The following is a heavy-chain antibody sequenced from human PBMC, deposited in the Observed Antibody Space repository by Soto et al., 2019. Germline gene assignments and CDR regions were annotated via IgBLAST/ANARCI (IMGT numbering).Heavy chain of an antibody. CDR2: INAYNGNT. CDR3: AGARYCSSTSCLTNWFDP. CDR1: GYTFTSYG. V-gene: IGHV1-18*01. J-gene: IGHJ5*02. Sequence: ASVKVSCKASGYTFTSYGISWVRQAPGQGLEWMGWINAYNGNTKYSQKFQGRVTITRDTSASTAYMELSSLRPEDTAVYYCAGARYCSSTSCLTNWFDPWGQGTLVTVSS. D-gene: IGHD2-2*01.